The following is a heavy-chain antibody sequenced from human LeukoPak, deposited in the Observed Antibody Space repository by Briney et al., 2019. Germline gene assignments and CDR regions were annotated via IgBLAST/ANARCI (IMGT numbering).Heavy chain of an antibody. J-gene: IGHJ4*02. V-gene: IGHV4-39*01. CDR3: ARKKLVARGYFDF. CDR2: INHSGTT. CDR1: GDSISNSGYY. Sequence: PSETLSLTCTVSGDSISNSGYYWDWIRQSPGKGLEWIGSINHSGTTYYEPSLESRVTISVDASKNQFSLKLSSVTAADTTIYYCARKKLVARGYFDFWGRGIPVTVSS. D-gene: IGHD6-13*01.